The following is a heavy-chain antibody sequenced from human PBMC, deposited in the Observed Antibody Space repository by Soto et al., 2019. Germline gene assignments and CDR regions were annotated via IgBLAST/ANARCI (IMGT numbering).Heavy chain of an antibody. CDR1: GFNFGREA. V-gene: IGHV3-30-3*01. CDR2: ISYDGSDT. Sequence: ESGGGVVQPGRSLRLSCAASGFNFGREAMSWVRQDPGKGLEWVASISYDGSDTLYKDSVKGRFTISRDNSKSTVDLQMNSLRPEDTAVYYCAKDWGLGMWGQGTLVTVSS. CDR3: AKDWGLGM. D-gene: IGHD3-16*01. J-gene: IGHJ4*02.